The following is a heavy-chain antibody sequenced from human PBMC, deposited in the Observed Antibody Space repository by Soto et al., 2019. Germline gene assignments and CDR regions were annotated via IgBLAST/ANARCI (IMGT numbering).Heavy chain of an antibody. V-gene: IGHV1-8*02. CDR2: MNPGSGNT. CDR3: ARGRGYSYGYDYYCGMDV. J-gene: IGHJ6*02. D-gene: IGHD5-18*01. CDR1: GDSFTSYA. Sequence: GASVKVSCKACGDSFTSYAMHWVRQAPGQRLEWMGWMNPGSGNTGYAQKFQGRVTMTRNTSISTAYMELSSLRSEDTAVYYCARGRGYSYGYDYYCGMDVWGQGTTVTVSS.